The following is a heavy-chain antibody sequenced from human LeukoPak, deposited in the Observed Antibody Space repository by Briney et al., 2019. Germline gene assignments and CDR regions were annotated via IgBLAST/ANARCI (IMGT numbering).Heavy chain of an antibody. CDR2: INPNSGGT. D-gene: IGHD3-22*01. CDR3: ARVQLSSGYYSEGFDY. J-gene: IGHJ4*02. CDR1: GYTFTGYY. Sequence: ASVKVSCKASGYTFTGYYMHWVRQAPGQGLEWMGRINPNSGGTNYAQKFQGRVTMTRDTSISTAYMELSRLRSDDTAVYYCARVQLSSGYYSEGFDYWGQGTLVTVSS. V-gene: IGHV1-2*06.